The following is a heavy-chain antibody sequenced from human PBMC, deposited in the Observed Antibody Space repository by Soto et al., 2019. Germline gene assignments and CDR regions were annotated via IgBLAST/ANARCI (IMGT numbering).Heavy chain of an antibody. J-gene: IGHJ4*02. CDR2: IYHSGRT. CDR3: ARMRGLGERSPYFDY. D-gene: IGHD3-16*01. Sequence: QVQLQESGPGLVKPSATLSLTCSISGGSISDYQWNWIRQPPGKGLEWIGYIYHSGRTNYNPSLNSRVTISLDMSAKQFSLRLRSVTAADTAVYYCARMRGLGERSPYFDYWGQGALVTVSS. V-gene: IGHV4-59*01. CDR1: GGSISDYQ.